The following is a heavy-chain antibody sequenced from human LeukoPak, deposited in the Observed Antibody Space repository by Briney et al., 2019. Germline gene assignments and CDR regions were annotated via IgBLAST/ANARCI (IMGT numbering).Heavy chain of an antibody. J-gene: IGHJ5*02. Sequence: ASVKVSCKASGYTLTSYAMHWVRQAPGQRLEWMGWVNAGNGNTKYSQKFQGRVTITRDTSASTAYMELSSLRSEDTAVYYCARSMAGTENWFDPWGQGTLVTVSS. D-gene: IGHD6-19*01. CDR1: GYTLTSYA. CDR3: ARSMAGTENWFDP. CDR2: VNAGNGNT. V-gene: IGHV1-3*01.